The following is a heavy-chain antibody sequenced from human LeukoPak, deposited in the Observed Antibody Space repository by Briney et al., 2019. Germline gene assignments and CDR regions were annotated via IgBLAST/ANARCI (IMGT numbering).Heavy chain of an antibody. CDR2: INHSGST. CDR3: ARRGRYDSSGYAFDI. D-gene: IGHD3-22*01. CDR1: GGSFSGYY. Sequence: SETLSLTCAVYGGSFSGYYWSWIRQPPGKGLEWIGEINHSGSTNYNPSLKSRITISVDTSKNQFSLKLSSVTAADTAVYYCARRGRYDSSGYAFDIWGQGTMVTVSS. V-gene: IGHV4-34*01. J-gene: IGHJ3*02.